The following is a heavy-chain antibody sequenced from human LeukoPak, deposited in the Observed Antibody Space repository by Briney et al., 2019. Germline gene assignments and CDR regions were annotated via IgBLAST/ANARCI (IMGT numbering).Heavy chain of an antibody. CDR2: IYYSGST. D-gene: IGHD3-10*01. V-gene: IGHV4-59*01. CDR3: ARDTYYYGSGP. J-gene: IGHJ5*02. Sequence: SETLSLTCTVSGGSISIYYWTWIRQPPGKGLEWIGYIYYSGSTNYNPSLKSRVTISVDTSKNQFSLKLSSVTAADTAVYYGARDTYYYGSGPWGQGTLVTVSS. CDR1: GGSISIYY.